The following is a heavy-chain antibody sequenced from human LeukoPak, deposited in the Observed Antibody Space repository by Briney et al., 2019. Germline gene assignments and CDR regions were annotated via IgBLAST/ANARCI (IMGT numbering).Heavy chain of an antibody. CDR1: GYSISSGYY. J-gene: IGHJ4*02. CDR3: ARLVPAAILDY. Sequence: SETLSLTCAVSGYSISSGYYWGWIRPPPGKGLEWIGSIYHSESTYYNPSLKSRVTISVDTSKNQFSLKLSSVTAADTAVYYCARLVPAAILDYWGQGTLVTVSS. D-gene: IGHD2-2*02. CDR2: IYHSEST. V-gene: IGHV4-38-2*01.